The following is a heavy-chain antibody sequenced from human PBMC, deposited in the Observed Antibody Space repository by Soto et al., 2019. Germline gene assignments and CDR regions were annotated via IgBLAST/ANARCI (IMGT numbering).Heavy chain of an antibody. CDR3: ASDPHCDGGNCPMGGFDM. CDR1: GYGFSIHW. J-gene: IGHJ3*02. D-gene: IGHD2-15*01. Sequence: GESLKLSCKGSGYGFSIHWVAWLRQMPGKGVEWVGIIYPGNSNTMYRPSFQGQVTISDDTALSTTYPQWDTLKPSDTAIYFCASDPHCDGGNCPMGGFDMWGQGTMVTVSS. CDR2: IYPGNSNT. V-gene: IGHV5-51*01.